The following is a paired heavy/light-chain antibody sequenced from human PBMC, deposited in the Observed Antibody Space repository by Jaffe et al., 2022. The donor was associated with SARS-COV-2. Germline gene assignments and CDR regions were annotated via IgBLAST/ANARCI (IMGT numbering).Light chain of an antibody. CDR2: GGH. CDR3: NSRDSSGEHVI. J-gene: IGLJ2*01. CDR1: SLRSYH. V-gene: IGLV3-19*01. Sequence: SSELTQDPAVSVALGQTVRITCQGDSLRSYHANWYRQKPGQAPVLVMYGGHNRPSGIPDRLSGSSSRNTSSLTITGAQAEDEADYYCNSRDSSGEHVIFGGGTKLTVL.
Heavy chain of an antibody. V-gene: IGHV4-59*01. Sequence: QVQLQESGPGLVKPSETLFLTCTVSGGSISSYYWNWIRQSPGRGLEWIGYIYDTGSTNYNPSLKSRVTISVDTSKSQFSLKLSSVTAADTAVYFCAREGVPAAGTDYYYYGMDVWGQGTTVTVSS. CDR1: GGSISSYY. CDR2: IYDTGST. CDR3: AREGVPAAGTDYYYYGMDV. J-gene: IGHJ6*02. D-gene: IGHD6-13*01.